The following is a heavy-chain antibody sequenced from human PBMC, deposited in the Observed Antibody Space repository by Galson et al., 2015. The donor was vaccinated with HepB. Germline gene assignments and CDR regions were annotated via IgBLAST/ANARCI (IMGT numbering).Heavy chain of an antibody. CDR1: GFTFSSYA. CDR3: ANGLYGSRTYPTLDD. CDR2: LDGNGGRI. Sequence: SLRLSCAASGFTFSSYAMTWVRQAPGKGLEWVSSLDGNGGRIFYADSVKGRFTISRDNSKNTVYLQMNSLRAEDTAIFYCANGLYGSRTYPTLDDWGRGTLVTVSS. D-gene: IGHD3-10*01. J-gene: IGHJ4*02. V-gene: IGHV3-23*01.